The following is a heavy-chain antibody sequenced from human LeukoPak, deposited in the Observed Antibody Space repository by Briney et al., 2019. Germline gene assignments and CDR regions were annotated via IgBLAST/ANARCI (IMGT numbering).Heavy chain of an antibody. CDR3: AKDPYSSGPFDY. J-gene: IGHJ4*02. D-gene: IGHD6-19*01. CDR1: GFTFSSYG. Sequence: PGGSLRLSCAASGFTFSSYGMHWVRQAPGKGLEWVAVIWYDGSSKYYADSVKGRFTISRDNSKNTLYLQMNSLRAEDTAVYYCAKDPYSSGPFDYWGQGTLVTVSS. CDR2: IWYDGSSK. V-gene: IGHV3-33*06.